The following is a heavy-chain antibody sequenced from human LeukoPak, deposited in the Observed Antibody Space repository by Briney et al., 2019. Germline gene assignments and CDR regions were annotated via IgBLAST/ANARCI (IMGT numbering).Heavy chain of an antibody. CDR3: ARHSSWYGNFHY. D-gene: IGHD2-2*01. J-gene: IGHJ4*02. CDR2: IHYSGTT. V-gene: IGHV4-39*01. Sequence: SETLSLTCTVSGGSISSTTYYWGWIRQPPGKGLEWIGSIHYSGTTYYNPSLKSRLTISVDTSKNQFSLKLNSVTAADTAVYYCARHSSWYGNFHYWGQGTLVTVSS. CDR1: GGSISSTTYY.